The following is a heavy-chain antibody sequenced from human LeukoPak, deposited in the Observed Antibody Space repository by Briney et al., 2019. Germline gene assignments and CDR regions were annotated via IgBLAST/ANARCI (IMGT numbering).Heavy chain of an antibody. CDR3: ARGTTPVYYEGGWNWFDP. J-gene: IGHJ5*02. V-gene: IGHV1-69*05. Sequence: ASVKVSCKASGGTFSSYAISWVRQAPGQGLECMGRIIPIFGTASYAQKFQGRVTITTDESTSTAYMELSSLRSEDTAVYYCARGTTPVYYEGGWNWFDPWGQGTLVTVSS. CDR1: GGTFSSYA. D-gene: IGHD3-22*01. CDR2: IIPIFGTA.